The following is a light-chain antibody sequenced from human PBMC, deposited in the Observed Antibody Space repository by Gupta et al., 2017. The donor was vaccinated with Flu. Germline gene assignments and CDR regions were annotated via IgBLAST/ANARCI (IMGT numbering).Light chain of an antibody. CDR3: QQYNTLCT. Sequence: DIQLTQSPSTLSASVGDRVTITCRASQSIGTWLAWYQQKPGKAPRLLIYEASTLEGGVPSRFSGSRSGTEFTLTISNLQPEDFATYYCQQYNTLCTFGQGTKLEI. J-gene: IGKJ2*02. V-gene: IGKV1-5*03. CDR1: QSIGTW. CDR2: EAS.